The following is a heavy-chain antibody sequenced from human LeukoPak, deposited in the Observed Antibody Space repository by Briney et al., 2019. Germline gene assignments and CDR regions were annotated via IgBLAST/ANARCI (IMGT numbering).Heavy chain of an antibody. Sequence: GESLKISSRATSCSSSNSAWRSGGQMPGKGLEWMGIIYPGDSDTRYSPSFQGQVTIPADKSISTSYLQWSSLRASDTAMYYCATNGMYDARASNWGQGTLVTVSS. J-gene: IGHJ4*02. CDR2: IYPGDSDT. CDR1: SCSSSNSA. D-gene: IGHD2-8*01. CDR3: ATNGMYDARASN. V-gene: IGHV5-51*01.